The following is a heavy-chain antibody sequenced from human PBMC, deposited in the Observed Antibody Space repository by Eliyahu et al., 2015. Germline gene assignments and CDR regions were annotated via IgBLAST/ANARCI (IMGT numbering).Heavy chain of an antibody. CDR1: GPSIXTYY. J-gene: IGHJ4*02. Sequence: QVHLQESGPGLVKPSETLSLTCTVSGPSIXTYYWSWLRQXPGKGLEWIGYFYYSGSTNYNPSLQSRVTISADTSTNQFSLRLTSVTAADTAVYFCARMGGLDVAGNEFDHWGQGTLVTVSS. CDR3: ARMGGLDVAGNEFDH. V-gene: IGHV4-59*01. D-gene: IGHD1-14*01. CDR2: FYYSGST.